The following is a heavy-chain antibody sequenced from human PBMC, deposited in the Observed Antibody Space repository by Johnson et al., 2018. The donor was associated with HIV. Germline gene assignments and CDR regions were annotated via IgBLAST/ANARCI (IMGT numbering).Heavy chain of an antibody. V-gene: IGHV3-23*04. CDR2: ISGSGGST. CDR3: ATYYYDSSGFPDAFDI. D-gene: IGHD3-22*01. J-gene: IGHJ3*02. CDR1: GFTFSSYA. Sequence: MLLVESGGGLVQPGGSLRLSCAASGFTFSSYAMSWVRQAPGKGLEWVSAISGSGGSTYYADSVKGRFTISRDNSKNTLYLQMNSLRAEDTAVYYCATYYYDSSGFPDAFDIWGQGTMVTVSS.